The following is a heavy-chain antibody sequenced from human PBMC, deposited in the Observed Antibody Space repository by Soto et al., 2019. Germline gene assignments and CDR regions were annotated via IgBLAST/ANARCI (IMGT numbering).Heavy chain of an antibody. CDR3: AGAPVGFETISYFDY. D-gene: IGHD6-25*01. CDR2: IYHGGST. V-gene: IGHV4-30-2*05. Sequence: SQSLSLRCAVFRDSVSSVGFHWSWLRRPPGKGPDLLRYIYHGGSTYYSPSPESRMHMSLDGTMNPYSLILTSVTAADTAFHFCAGAPVGFETISYFDYWGRGKLVTVSS. CDR1: RDSVSSVGFH. J-gene: IGHJ4*02.